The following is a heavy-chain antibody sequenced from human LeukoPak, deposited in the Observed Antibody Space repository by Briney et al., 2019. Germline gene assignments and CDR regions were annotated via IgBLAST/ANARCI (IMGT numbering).Heavy chain of an antibody. CDR1: GGSISSSSYY. V-gene: IGHV4-39*01. D-gene: IGHD1-14*01. Sequence: PSETLSLTCTVSGGSISSSSYYWGWIRQPPGKGLEWTGSIYYSGSTYYNPSLKSRVTISVDTSKNQFSLELSSVTAADTAVYYCATLTPYDPEGDYWGQGTLVTVSS. CDR3: ATLTPYDPEGDY. J-gene: IGHJ4*02. CDR2: IYYSGST.